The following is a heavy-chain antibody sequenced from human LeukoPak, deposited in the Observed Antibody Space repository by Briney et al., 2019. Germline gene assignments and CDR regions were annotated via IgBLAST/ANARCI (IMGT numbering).Heavy chain of an antibody. CDR2: ISSSSAYY. D-gene: IGHD1-26*01. CDR3: ARDRGGREILFDY. CDR1: GFTFSTYS. J-gene: IGHJ4*02. V-gene: IGHV3-21*01. Sequence: PGGSLRLSCAASGFTFSTYSMNWVRQAPGKGLEWVASISSSSAYYFSADSVKGRFSISRDNANNSLYLQMNSLRADDTAVYYCARDRGGREILFDYWGQGTLVTVSS.